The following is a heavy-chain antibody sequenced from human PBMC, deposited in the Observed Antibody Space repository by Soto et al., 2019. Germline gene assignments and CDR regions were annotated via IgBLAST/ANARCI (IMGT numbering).Heavy chain of an antibody. Sequence: GASVKVSCKASGFTFTSSAVQWVRQARGQRLEWIGWIVVGSGNTNYAQKFQERVTITRDMSTSTAYMELSSLRSEDTAVYYCAKDLTWYSSGWYYFDYWGQGTLVTVSS. CDR1: GFTFTSSA. D-gene: IGHD6-19*01. CDR2: IVVGSGNT. V-gene: IGHV1-58*01. J-gene: IGHJ4*02. CDR3: AKDLTWYSSGWYYFDY.